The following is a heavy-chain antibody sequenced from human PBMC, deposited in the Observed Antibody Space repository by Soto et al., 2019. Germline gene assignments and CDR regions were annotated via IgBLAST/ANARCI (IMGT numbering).Heavy chain of an antibody. Sequence: QVQLQESGPGLVKPSETLSLTCTVSGGSISSYYWSWIRQPPGKGLEWIGYIYYSGSTNYNPSLKSRVTISVDTSKNQFSLKRSSVTAADTAVYYCARGTVTDEAAFDYWGQGTLVTVSS. J-gene: IGHJ4*02. CDR3: ARGTVTDEAAFDY. CDR2: IYYSGST. CDR1: GGSISSYY. D-gene: IGHD4-17*01. V-gene: IGHV4-59*01.